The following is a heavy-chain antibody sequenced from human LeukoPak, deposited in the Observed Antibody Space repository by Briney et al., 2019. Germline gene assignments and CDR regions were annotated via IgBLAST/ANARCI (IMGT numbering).Heavy chain of an antibody. D-gene: IGHD2-15*01. Sequence: SETLSLTCTVSGGSISSSSYYWSWIRQPPGKGLEWIGYIYYSGSTYYNPSLKSRVTISVDTSKNQFSLKLSSVTAADTAVYYCAGARRYCSGGSCYWDAFDIWGQGTMVTVSS. CDR2: IYYSGST. CDR1: GGSISSSSYY. CDR3: AGARRYCSGGSCYWDAFDI. V-gene: IGHV4-30-4*01. J-gene: IGHJ3*02.